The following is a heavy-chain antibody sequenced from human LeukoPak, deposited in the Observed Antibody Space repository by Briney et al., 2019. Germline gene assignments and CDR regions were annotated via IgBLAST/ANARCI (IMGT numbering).Heavy chain of an antibody. J-gene: IGHJ4*02. CDR1: GFTFDDYA. CDR3: AKVTYDILTDSLYFDY. CDR2: ISWNSGSI. V-gene: IGHV3-9*01. D-gene: IGHD3-9*01. Sequence: QAGGSLRLSCAASGFTFDDYAMHWVRQAPGKGLEWVSGISWNSGSIGYADSVKGRFTISRDNAKNSLYLQMNSLRAEDTALYYCAKVTYDILTDSLYFDYWGQGTLVTVSS.